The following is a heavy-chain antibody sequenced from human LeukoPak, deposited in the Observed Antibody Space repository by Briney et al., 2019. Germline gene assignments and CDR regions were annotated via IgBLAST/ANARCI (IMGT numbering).Heavy chain of an antibody. D-gene: IGHD6-13*01. CDR1: GYTFTGYY. Sequence: ASVKVSCKASGYTFTGYYMHWVRQAPGQGLEWMGWINPNSGGSNYAQKFQGRVTMTRDTSISTAYMELSRLRSDDTAVYYCARGLAAAAHFDYWGQGTLVTVSS. CDR2: INPNSGGS. J-gene: IGHJ4*02. V-gene: IGHV1-2*02. CDR3: ARGLAAAAHFDY.